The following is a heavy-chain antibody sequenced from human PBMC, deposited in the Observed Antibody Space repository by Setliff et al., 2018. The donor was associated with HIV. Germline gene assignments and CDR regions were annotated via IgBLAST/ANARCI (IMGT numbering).Heavy chain of an antibody. CDR3: ARRERYYDILTGRVSDGFDI. Sequence: SETLSLTCTVSGGSMNSHYWSWIRQSPGRGLEWIGYIYYSVSTKYNPSLKSRVSMPIDTSKNQFSLKMSSVTAADTAVYYCARRERYYDILTGRVSDGFDIWGQGTMVTVSS. V-gene: IGHV4-59*08. CDR1: GGSMNSHY. CDR2: IYYSVST. J-gene: IGHJ3*02. D-gene: IGHD3-9*01.